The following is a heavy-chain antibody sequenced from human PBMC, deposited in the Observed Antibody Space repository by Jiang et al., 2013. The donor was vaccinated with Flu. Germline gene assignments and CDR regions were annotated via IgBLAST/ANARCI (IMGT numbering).Heavy chain of an antibody. CDR3: ARDFWRPSYYYYGLDV. D-gene: IGHD2/OR15-2a*01. Sequence: KPSEILSLTCTLSGGSISSSNYYWGWIRQSPGMGLEWIGNMHYSGNTYYNPSLKSRVSISIDTSKDQFSLKLTSVTAADTAVYYCARDFWRPSYYYYGLDVWGQGITVTVSS. CDR2: MHYSGNT. J-gene: IGHJ6*02. CDR1: GGSISSSNYY. V-gene: IGHV4-39*07.